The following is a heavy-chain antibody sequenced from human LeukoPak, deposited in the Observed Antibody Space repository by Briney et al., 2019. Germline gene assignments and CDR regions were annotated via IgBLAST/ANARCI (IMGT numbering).Heavy chain of an antibody. D-gene: IGHD6-19*01. V-gene: IGHV4-34*01. CDR3: ARGTGSGWYWVDYYYYMDV. CDR1: GGSFSGYY. CDR2: INHSGST. Sequence: SETLSLTCAVYGGSFSGYYWSWIRQPPGKGLEWIGEINHSGSTNYNLSLKSRVTISVDTSKNQFSLKLSSVTAADTAVYYCARGTGSGWYWVDYYYYMDVWGKGTTVTVSS. J-gene: IGHJ6*03.